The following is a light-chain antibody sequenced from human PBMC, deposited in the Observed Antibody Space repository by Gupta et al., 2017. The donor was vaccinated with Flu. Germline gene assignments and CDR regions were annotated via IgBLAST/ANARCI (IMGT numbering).Light chain of an antibody. J-gene: IGLJ3*02. V-gene: IGLV2-14*01. CDR2: EVS. CDR3: SSYTSSSTPHWV. CDR1: SSDVGGYNY. Sequence: QSALTQPASVSGSPGQSITISRTGTSSDVGGYNYVSWYQQHPGKAPKLMIDEVSNRPSGVSNRFSCAKSCNTASLTISGLQAEDEADDYCSSYTSSSTPHWVFGGGTKLTVL.